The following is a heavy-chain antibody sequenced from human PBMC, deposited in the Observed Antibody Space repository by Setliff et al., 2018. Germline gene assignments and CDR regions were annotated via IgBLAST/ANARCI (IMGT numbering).Heavy chain of an antibody. CDR2: IIPIFGTT. CDR1: GGTFSNYD. D-gene: IGHD5-12*01. V-gene: IGHV1-69*05. Sequence: VQVSCKASGGTFSNYDISWVRQAPGQGLEWMGGIIPIFGTTNYAQRFQGRVTITTDESTSTAYMELSSLRSEDTAVYYCARERGDIVTTTSYYYYLDVWGKGTTVTVSS. CDR3: ARERGDIVTTTSYYYYLDV. J-gene: IGHJ6*03.